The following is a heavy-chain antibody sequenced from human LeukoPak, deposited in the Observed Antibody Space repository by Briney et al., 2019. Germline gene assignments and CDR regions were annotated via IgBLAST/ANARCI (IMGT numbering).Heavy chain of an antibody. CDR3: ARGPDSIIQRIDY. V-gene: IGHV4-4*08. D-gene: IGHD3-22*01. CDR2: IYTSGST. J-gene: IGHJ4*02. Sequence: PSETLSLTCTVSGGSISSYYWSWIRQPPGKGLEWIGRIYTSGSTNYNPSLKSRVTISVDTSKNQFSLKLSSVTAADTAVYYCARGPDSIIQRIDYWGQGTLVTVSS. CDR1: GGSISSYY.